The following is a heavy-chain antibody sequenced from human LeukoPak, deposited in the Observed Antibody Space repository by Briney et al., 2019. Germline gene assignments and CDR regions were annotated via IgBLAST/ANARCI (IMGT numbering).Heavy chain of an antibody. CDR1: GYTFTAYY. CDR3: ARDLYNWNINSAFDI. V-gene: IGHV1-2*02. CDR2: INPNSGGT. J-gene: IGHJ3*02. D-gene: IGHD1/OR15-1a*01. Sequence: ASVKVSCKASGYTFTAYYMHWVRQAPGQGLEWMGWINPNSGGTNYAQKFQGRVTMTRDTSISTAYMELSRLRSDDTAIYYCARDLYNWNINSAFDIWGQGTMVTVSS.